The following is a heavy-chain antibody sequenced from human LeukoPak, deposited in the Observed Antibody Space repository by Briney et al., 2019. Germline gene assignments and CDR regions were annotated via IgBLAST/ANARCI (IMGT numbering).Heavy chain of an antibody. CDR2: IYYSGST. J-gene: IGHJ4*02. CDR1: GGSIDSSSYY. V-gene: IGHV4-39*01. Sequence: SETLSLTCTVSGGSIDSSSYYWGWIRQPPGKGLEWIGSIYYSGSTYYNLSLKSRVTISVDTSKNQFSLKLSSVTAADTAVYYCSSSDYVYYFDYWGQGTLVTVSS. D-gene: IGHD4/OR15-4a*01. CDR3: SSSDYVYYFDY.